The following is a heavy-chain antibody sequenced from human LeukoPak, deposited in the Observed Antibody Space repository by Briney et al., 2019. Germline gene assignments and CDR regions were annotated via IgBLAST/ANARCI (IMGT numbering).Heavy chain of an antibody. V-gene: IGHV3-64*01. D-gene: IGHD4-17*01. CDR1: GFTFSSYA. CDR2: ISSNGGST. Sequence: GGSLRLSCAASGFTFSSYAMHWVRQAPGKGLEYVSAISSNGGSTYYANSVKGRFTISRDNSKNTLYLQMGSLRAEDMAVYYCARDSLVGLRCGASYWFDLWGRGTLVTVSS. J-gene: IGHJ2*01. CDR3: ARDSLVGLRCGASYWFDL.